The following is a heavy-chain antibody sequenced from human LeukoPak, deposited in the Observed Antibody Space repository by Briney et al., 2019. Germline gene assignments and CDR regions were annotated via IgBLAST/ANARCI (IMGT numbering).Heavy chain of an antibody. CDR3: ARDLRSGWHWPLTGDFDY. J-gene: IGHJ4*02. D-gene: IGHD6-19*01. CDR2: ITGSGANT. Sequence: GGSLRLSCGVSGFRFSNYGMTWVRQAPGKGPEWVSAITGSGANTFYADSVKGRFTISRDNSKNTLSLQMNSLRAEDTAVYYCARDLRSGWHWPLTGDFDYWGQGTLVTVSS. CDR1: GFRFSNYG. V-gene: IGHV3-23*01.